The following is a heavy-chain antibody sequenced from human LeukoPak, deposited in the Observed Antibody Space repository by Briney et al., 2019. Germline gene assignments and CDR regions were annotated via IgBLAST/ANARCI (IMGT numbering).Heavy chain of an antibody. J-gene: IGHJ5*02. D-gene: IGHD1-1*01. CDR1: GYTFTSYD. Sequence: ASVKVSCKASGYTFTSYDINWVRQATGQGLEWMGWMNPNSGNTGYAQKFQGRVTITRNTSISTAYMELSSLRSEDTAVYYCARDPDETGTSGPWGQGTLVTVSS. CDR2: MNPNSGNT. V-gene: IGHV1-8*01. CDR3: ARDPDETGTSGP.